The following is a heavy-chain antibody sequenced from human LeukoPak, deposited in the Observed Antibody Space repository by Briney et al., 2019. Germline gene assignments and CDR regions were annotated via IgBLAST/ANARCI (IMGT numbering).Heavy chain of an antibody. CDR3: ARGCQTQYCPLDY. CDR2: ISYDGSNK. CDR1: GFTFSSYA. V-gene: IGHV3-30-3*01. Sequence: GGSLRLSCAASGFTFSSYAMHWVRQAPGKGLEWVAVISYDGSNKYYADSVKGRFTISRDNSKNTLYLQMNSLRAEDTAVYYCARGCQTQYCPLDYWGQGTLVTVSS. J-gene: IGHJ4*02. D-gene: IGHD2/OR15-2a*01.